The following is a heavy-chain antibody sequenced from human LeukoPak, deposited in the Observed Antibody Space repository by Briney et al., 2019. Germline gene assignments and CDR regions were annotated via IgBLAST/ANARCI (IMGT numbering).Heavy chain of an antibody. Sequence: GGSLRLSCAASGFTFSGSAMHWVRQASGKGLEWVGRIRSKANSYATAYAASVKGRFTISRDDSKNTAYLQMNSLKTEDTAVYYCTRHQSQSEDHWGQGTLVTVSS. CDR1: GFTFSGSA. D-gene: IGHD1-14*01. CDR3: TRHQSQSEDH. J-gene: IGHJ4*02. CDR2: IRSKANSYAT. V-gene: IGHV3-73*01.